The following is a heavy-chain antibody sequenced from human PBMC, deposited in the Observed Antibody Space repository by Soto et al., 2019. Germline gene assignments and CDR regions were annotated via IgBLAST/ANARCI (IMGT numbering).Heavy chain of an antibody. J-gene: IGHJ6*02. CDR1: GGSIGSKTSC. Sequence: SETLSLTCNVSGGSIGSKTSCWGWIRQPPGKGLEWIATFYYSEYTYYNPSLKSRVTIFVDASKKQVSLKLSSVTAADTAVYYGLKLAGDYSSGRSHGDYGMDVWGQGTTVTVSS. V-gene: IGHV4-39*01. D-gene: IGHD3-22*01. CDR3: LKLAGDYSSGRSHGDYGMDV. CDR2: FYYSEYT.